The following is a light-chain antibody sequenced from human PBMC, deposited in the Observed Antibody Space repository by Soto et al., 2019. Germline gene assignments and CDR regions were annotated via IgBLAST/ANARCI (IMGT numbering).Light chain of an antibody. J-gene: IGKJ1*01. CDR1: QSVSSSF. CDR2: GAS. V-gene: IGKV3D-7*01. CDR3: QQDYNLPWT. Sequence: EIVLTQSPATLSLSPGERATLSCRASQSVSSSFLSWYQQKPGQAPRLLIYGASIRATGIPARFSGSGSGTAFTLTISSXQPEDFAVYYCQQDYNLPWTFGQGTKVDIK.